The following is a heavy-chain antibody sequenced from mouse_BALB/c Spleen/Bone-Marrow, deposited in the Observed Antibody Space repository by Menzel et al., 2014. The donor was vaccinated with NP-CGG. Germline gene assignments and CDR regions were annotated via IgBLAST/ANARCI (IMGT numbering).Heavy chain of an antibody. D-gene: IGHD2-4*01. CDR3: ARDYDYDPAWFAY. J-gene: IGHJ3*01. V-gene: IGHV5-4*02. CDR1: GFTFSDYY. Sequence: EVKVVESGGGLVKPGGSLKLPCAASGFTFSDYYMYWVRQTPEKRLEWVATISDGGSYTYYPDSVKGRFTISRDNAKNNLYLQMSSLKSEDTAMYYCARDYDYDPAWFAYWGQGTLVTVSA. CDR2: ISDGGSYT.